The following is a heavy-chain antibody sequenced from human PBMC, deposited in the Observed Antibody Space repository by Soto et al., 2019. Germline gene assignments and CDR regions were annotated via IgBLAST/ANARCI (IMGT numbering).Heavy chain of an antibody. CDR3: ASAAAGTPDYGMDV. CDR1: GFTFSSYA. D-gene: IGHD6-13*01. J-gene: IGHJ6*02. Sequence: GGSLRLSCAASGFTFSSYAMTWVRQAPGKGLEWVSAISGSGGSTYYADSVKGRFTISRDKSISTAYLQWSSLKASDTAMYYCASAAAGTPDYGMDVWGQGTTVTVSS. CDR2: ISGSGGST. V-gene: IGHV3-23*01.